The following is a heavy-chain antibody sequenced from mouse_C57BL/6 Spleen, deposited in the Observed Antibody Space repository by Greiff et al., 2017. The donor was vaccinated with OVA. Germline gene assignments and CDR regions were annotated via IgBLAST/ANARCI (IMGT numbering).Heavy chain of an antibody. J-gene: IGHJ1*03. V-gene: IGHV14-1*01. Sequence: VQLQQPGAELVRPGASVKLSCTASGFNITDYYMHWVKQRPVQGLEWIGRIDPSDGDTEYAPKFQGKATMTADKSSNTAYLQLSSLTSEDTAVYYCTRNYGSREDWYFGGWGTGTTVTVSS. CDR2: IDPSDGDT. CDR1: GFNITDYY. D-gene: IGHD1-1*01. CDR3: TRNYGSREDWYFGG.